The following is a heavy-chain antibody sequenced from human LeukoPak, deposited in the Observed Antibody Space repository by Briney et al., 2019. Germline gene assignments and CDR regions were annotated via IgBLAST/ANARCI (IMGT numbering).Heavy chain of an antibody. CDR1: GSTFSSYG. CDR3: AKDLPGRNPTGIDY. V-gene: IGHV3-30*02. J-gene: IGHJ4*02. D-gene: IGHD3-10*01. CDR2: IRYDGSNK. Sequence: GGSLRLSCAASGSTFSSYGMHWVRQAPGKGLEWVAFIRYDGSNKYYADSVKGRFTISRDNSKNTLYLQMNSLRAEDTAVYYCAKDLPGRNPTGIDYWGQGTLVTVSS.